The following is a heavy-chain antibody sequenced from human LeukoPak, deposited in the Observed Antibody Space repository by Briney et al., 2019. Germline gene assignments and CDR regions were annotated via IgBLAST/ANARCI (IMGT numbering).Heavy chain of an antibody. J-gene: IGHJ4*02. V-gene: IGHV3-23*01. CDR3: TRDPITMVRGVVD. D-gene: IGHD3-10*01. CDR2: ISGSGGST. CDR1: GFTFSSYA. Sequence: GGSLRLSCAASGFTFSSYAMSWVRQAPGKGLEWVSAISGSGGSTYYADSVKGRFTISRDNSKNTLYLQMNSLRAEDTAVYHCTRDPITMVRGVVDWGQGTLVTVSS.